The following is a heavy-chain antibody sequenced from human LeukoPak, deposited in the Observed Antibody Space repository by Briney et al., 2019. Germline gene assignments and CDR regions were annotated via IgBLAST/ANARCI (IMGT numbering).Heavy chain of an antibody. CDR2: IWYDGSNT. Sequence: GGSLRLSCAAFGFTYNNYGMHWVCQAPGKGLEWVAVIWYDGSNTYYADSVEGRFTISRDNSKNTLSLQMNSLRAEDTAVYFCAREGTGRPYDYWGQGTLVTVSP. V-gene: IGHV3-33*01. D-gene: IGHD6-6*01. CDR1: GFTYNNYG. J-gene: IGHJ4*02. CDR3: AREGTGRPYDY.